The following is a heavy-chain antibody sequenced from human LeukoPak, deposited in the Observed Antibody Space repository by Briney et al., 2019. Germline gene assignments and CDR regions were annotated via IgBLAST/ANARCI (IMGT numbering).Heavy chain of an antibody. V-gene: IGHV1-46*01. CDR2: INPSGGST. D-gene: IGHD5-12*01. CDR3: ARIVESDSDSGYDNGPFDY. CDR1: GYTFIRHW. Sequence: GASVKVSCKASGYTFIRHWMHWVRQAPGQGLEWMGIINPSGGSTSYAQKFQGRVTMTRDMSTSTVYMELSSLRSEDTAVYYCARIVESDSDSGYDNGPFDYWGQGTLVTVSS. J-gene: IGHJ4*02.